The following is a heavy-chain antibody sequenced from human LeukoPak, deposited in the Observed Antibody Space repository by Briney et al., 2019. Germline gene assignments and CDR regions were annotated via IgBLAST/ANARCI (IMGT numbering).Heavy chain of an antibody. J-gene: IGHJ4*02. D-gene: IGHD5-12*01. Sequence: GGSLRLSCAASGFTFSSYVMSWVRQAPGKGLEWVSSIRGSGGGTFYADSVKGRLTISRDNSKNTLYLQMNSLRAEDTAVYYCAKDYSGYECGDYWGQGTLVTVSS. CDR2: IRGSGGGT. CDR3: AKDYSGYECGDY. V-gene: IGHV3-23*01. CDR1: GFTFSSYV.